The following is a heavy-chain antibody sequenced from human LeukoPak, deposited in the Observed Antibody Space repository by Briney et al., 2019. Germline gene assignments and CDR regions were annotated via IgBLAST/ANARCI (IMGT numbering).Heavy chain of an antibody. CDR1: GFTCSSYA. CDR2: ISDSGGST. Sequence: GGSLRLSCAASGFTCSSYAMSWVRQAPGKGLEWVSLISDSGGSTYYADSVKGRFTISRDNSKNTLYLQMNSLRADDTAVYYCAKETRYCRGGSCYSAPFDYWGQGTLVTVSS. V-gene: IGHV3-23*01. D-gene: IGHD2-15*01. J-gene: IGHJ4*02. CDR3: AKETRYCRGGSCYSAPFDY.